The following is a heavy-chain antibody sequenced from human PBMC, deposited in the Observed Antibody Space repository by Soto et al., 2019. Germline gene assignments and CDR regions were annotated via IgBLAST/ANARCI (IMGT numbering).Heavy chain of an antibody. V-gene: IGHV4-4*07. Sequence: PSETLSLTCTVSGGSIRSFYWSWIRQPAGKGLEWIGRMDASGTTNYNPSLKRRVTISVDMSENQFSLKLNSVTAADTAVYYCARDRIYCSGGSCHYYYGMDVWGQGTTVTVS. J-gene: IGHJ6*02. CDR1: GGSIRSFY. D-gene: IGHD2-15*01. CDR3: ARDRIYCSGGSCHYYYGMDV. CDR2: MDASGTT.